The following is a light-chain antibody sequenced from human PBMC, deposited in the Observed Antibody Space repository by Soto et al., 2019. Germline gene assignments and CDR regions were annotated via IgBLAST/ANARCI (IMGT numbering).Light chain of an antibody. J-gene: IGKJ1*01. CDR2: RAS. Sequence: DIQMTQSPSTLSASVGDRVTITCRASQSISDWFAWYQQKPWKAPKLLIYRASSLESGVPSRFSGSGSGTDFTLTISRLEPEDFAVYYCQQYGSSPQRTFGQGTKVDIK. V-gene: IGKV1-5*03. CDR3: QQYGSSPQRT. CDR1: QSISDW.